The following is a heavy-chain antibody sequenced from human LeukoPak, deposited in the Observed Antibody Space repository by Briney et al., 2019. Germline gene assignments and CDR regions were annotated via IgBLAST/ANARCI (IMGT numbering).Heavy chain of an antibody. Sequence: GGSLRLSCAASGFTFNSYWINWVRLAPGKGLEWLASINHDGSKKYYVDSVKGRFTISRDNAKNSLYLQMNSLRAEDTAVYYCTTFYTRLTDYWGQGTLVTVSS. CDR2: INHDGSKK. CDR3: TTFYTRLTDY. J-gene: IGHJ4*02. CDR1: GFTFNSYW. V-gene: IGHV3-7*05. D-gene: IGHD2/OR15-2a*01.